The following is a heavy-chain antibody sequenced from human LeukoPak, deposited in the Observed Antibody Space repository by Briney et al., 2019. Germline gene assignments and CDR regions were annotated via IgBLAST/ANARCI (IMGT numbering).Heavy chain of an antibody. D-gene: IGHD6-19*01. CDR1: GFIFSDYW. CDR3: ARDLSGSSGWLGYFDY. J-gene: IGHJ4*02. V-gene: IGHV3-30-3*01. CDR2: ISYDGSNK. Sequence: PGGSLRLSCAISGFIFSDYWMTWVRQAPGKGLEWVAVISYDGSNKYYADSVKGRFTISRDNSKNTLYLQMNSLRAEDTAVYYCARDLSGSSGWLGYFDYWGQGTLVTVSS.